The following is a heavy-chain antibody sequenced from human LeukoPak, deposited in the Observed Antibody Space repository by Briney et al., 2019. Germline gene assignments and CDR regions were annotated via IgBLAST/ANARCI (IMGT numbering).Heavy chain of an antibody. CDR3: ARVPKTWDYTWGYFDY. CDR2: INPNSGGT. V-gene: IGHV1-2*02. J-gene: IGHJ4*02. Sequence: ASVKVSCKASGGTFSSYEISWVRQAPGQGLEWMGWINPNSGGTNYAQKFQGRVTMTRDTSISTAYMELSRLRSDDTAVYYCARVPKTWDYTWGYFDYWGQGTLVTVSS. CDR1: GGTFSSYE. D-gene: IGHD4-11*01.